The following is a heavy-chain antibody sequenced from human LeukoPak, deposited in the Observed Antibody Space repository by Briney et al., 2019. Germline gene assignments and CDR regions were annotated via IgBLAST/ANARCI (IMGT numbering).Heavy chain of an antibody. CDR2: INHSGST. J-gene: IGHJ6*03. CDR3: ARCRDKWEVYYYYYMDV. Sequence: SETLSLTCAVYGGSFSGYYWSWIRQPPGKGLDWIGEINHSGSTNYNPSLKSRVTISVDTSKNQFSLKLSSVTAADTAVYYCARCRDKWEVYYYYYMDVWGKGTTATVSS. V-gene: IGHV4-34*01. D-gene: IGHD1-26*01. CDR1: GGSFSGYY.